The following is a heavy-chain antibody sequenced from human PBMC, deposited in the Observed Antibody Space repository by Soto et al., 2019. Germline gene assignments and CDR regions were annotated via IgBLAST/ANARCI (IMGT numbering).Heavy chain of an antibody. V-gene: IGHV4-39*01. CDR3: ARRSCSSTSCYFDY. CDR2: IYYSGST. Sequence: SETLSLTCTVSGGSISSSSYYWGWIHQPPGKGLEWIGSIYYSGSTYYNPSLKSRVTISVDTSKNQFSLKLSSVTAADTAVYYCARRSCSSTSCYFDYWGQGTLVTVSS. D-gene: IGHD2-2*01. J-gene: IGHJ4*02. CDR1: GGSISSSSYY.